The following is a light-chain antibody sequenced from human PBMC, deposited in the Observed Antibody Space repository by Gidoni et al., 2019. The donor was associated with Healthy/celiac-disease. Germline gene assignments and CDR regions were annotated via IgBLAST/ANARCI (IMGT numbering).Light chain of an antibody. V-gene: IGKV1-39*01. CDR1: QSISSY. CDR2: AAS. J-gene: IGKJ1*01. CDR3: QQSYSTPQT. Sequence: DIQMTQSPSSLSAAVGDRVTITCRASQSISSYLNWYQQKPGKDPKLLIYAASTLQSGVPSRFSGSGSGTDCTLTISSLQPEDFATYYCQQSYSTPQTCGQGTKVEIK.